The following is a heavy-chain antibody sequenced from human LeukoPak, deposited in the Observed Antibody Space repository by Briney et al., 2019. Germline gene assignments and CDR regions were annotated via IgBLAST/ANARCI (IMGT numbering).Heavy chain of an antibody. CDR3: ARDRASAGGFDY. CDR1: GGXISPYY. Sequence: SETLSLTRCVSGGXISPYYCSWIRQPPGKGLEWIGYIYYSGTTNYNPSLQSRVTISVATSKNQFSLKLSSVTAADTALYYCARDRASAGGFDYWGQGTLVTVSS. V-gene: IGHV4-59*01. D-gene: IGHD2-15*01. J-gene: IGHJ4*02. CDR2: IYYSGTT.